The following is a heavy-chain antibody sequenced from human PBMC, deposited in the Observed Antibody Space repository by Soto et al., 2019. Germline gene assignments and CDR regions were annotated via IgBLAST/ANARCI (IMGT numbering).Heavy chain of an antibody. J-gene: IGHJ4*02. CDR2: IYHSVST. CDR1: GGSISSGGYY. CDR3: ARGLSRGSYNPIDY. V-gene: IGHV4-31*03. Sequence: PSETLSLTCTVSGGSISSGGYYWSWIRQHPGKGLEWIGYIYHSVSTYYNPSLKSRVTISVDTSKSQFSLKVSSVTAADTAVYYCARGLSRGSYNPIDYWGQGTLVTVYS. D-gene: IGHD3-10*01.